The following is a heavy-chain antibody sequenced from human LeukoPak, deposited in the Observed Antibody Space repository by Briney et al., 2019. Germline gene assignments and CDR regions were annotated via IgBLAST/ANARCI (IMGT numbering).Heavy chain of an antibody. CDR3: ARETAAGTTTISQAFDY. Sequence: ASVKVSCKASGYTFTSYYMHWVRQAPGQGLEWMGIINPSGGSTSYAQKFQGRVTMTRDTSTSTVYMGLSSLRSEDTAVYYCARETAAGTTTISQAFDYWGQGTLVTVSS. V-gene: IGHV1-46*03. CDR1: GYTFTSYY. CDR2: INPSGGST. D-gene: IGHD6-19*01. J-gene: IGHJ4*02.